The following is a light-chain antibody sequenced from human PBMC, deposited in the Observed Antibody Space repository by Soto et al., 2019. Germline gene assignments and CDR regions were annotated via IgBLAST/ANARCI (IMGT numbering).Light chain of an antibody. J-gene: IGKJ1*01. CDR3: QQSYSTPWT. Sequence: DLQMTQSPSSLSASVGDRVTITCRASQSISSYLNWYLQKPGKAPKLLIYSASSLQSGVPSRFSGSGSGTDFTLTISSLQPEDFATYYCQQSYSTPWTFGQGTNVEIK. CDR2: SAS. CDR1: QSISSY. V-gene: IGKV1-39*01.